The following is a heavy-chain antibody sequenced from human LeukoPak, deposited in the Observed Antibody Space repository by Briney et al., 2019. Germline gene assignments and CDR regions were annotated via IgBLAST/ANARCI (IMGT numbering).Heavy chain of an antibody. CDR3: ARHPNYDFWSQEYYYGMDV. CDR2: IYYSGST. CDR1: GGSISSSSYY. J-gene: IGHJ6*02. D-gene: IGHD3-3*01. V-gene: IGHV4-39*01. Sequence: SETLSLTCTVSGGSISSSSYYWGWIRQPPGKGLEWIGSIYYSGSTYYNPSLKSRVTISVDTSKNQFSLKLSSVTAADTAVYYCARHPNYDFWSQEYYYGMDVWGQGTTVTVSS.